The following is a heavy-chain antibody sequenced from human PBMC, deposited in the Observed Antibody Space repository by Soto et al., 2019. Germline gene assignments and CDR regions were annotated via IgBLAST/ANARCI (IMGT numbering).Heavy chain of an antibody. D-gene: IGHD3-22*01. J-gene: IGHJ3*02. Sequence: GGSLRLSCAASGFTVSNNQMSWVRQAPGKGLEWVSFIYSGSTSYYADSVKGRFTISRHNSKNTLYLQMNSLRAEDTAVYYCARLWYYYDSSGYPGAFDIWGQGTMVT. CDR1: GFTVSNNQ. CDR3: ARLWYYYDSSGYPGAFDI. CDR2: IYSGSTS. V-gene: IGHV3-53*04.